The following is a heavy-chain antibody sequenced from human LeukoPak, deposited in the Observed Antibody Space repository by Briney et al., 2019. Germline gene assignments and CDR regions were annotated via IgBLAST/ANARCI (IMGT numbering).Heavy chain of an antibody. V-gene: IGHV4-59*12. D-gene: IGHD3-16*02. CDR3: VRDFTQDRRFDP. Sequence: SETLSLTCDVSGDSIRSYYWSWIRQPPGKGLEWIGYISYSGSTNYNPSLKSRVTISVDTSKIQFSLKLSSATAADTAVYYCVRDFTQDRRFDPWGQGTLVTVSS. CDR1: GDSIRSYY. J-gene: IGHJ5*02. CDR2: ISYSGST.